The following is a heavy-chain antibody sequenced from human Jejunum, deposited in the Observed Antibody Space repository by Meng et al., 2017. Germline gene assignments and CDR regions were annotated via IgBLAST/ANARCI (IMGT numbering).Heavy chain of an antibody. V-gene: IGHV3-66*02. CDR3: TRDGSCGGSGCYEGRDYHYQGMDV. CDR2: IYSGGAT. Sequence: GGSLRLSCVVSGFSVTNNYISWVRQAPGKGLQWVSVIYSGGATQFAGFAEGRFAISRAASKNTVYLQMNSLRPEDTALYYCTRDGSCGGSGCYEGRDYHYQGMDVWGQGTTVTVSS. J-gene: IGHJ6*02. CDR1: GFSVTNNY. D-gene: IGHD2-15*01.